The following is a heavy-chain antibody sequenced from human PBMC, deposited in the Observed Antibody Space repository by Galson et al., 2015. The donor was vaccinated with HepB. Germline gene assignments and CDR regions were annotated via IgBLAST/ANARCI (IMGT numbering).Heavy chain of an antibody. D-gene: IGHD2-2*01. V-gene: IGHV2-5*02. CDR2: IYWDGEK. Sequence: PALVKPTQPLTLTCTFSGFSFSTTGVNVGWLRQPPGKALEWLALIYWDGEKHYSPSLKSRLTITKDTSNNQVVLRMTNMDPVDTATYYCVHSWYCSSSTCYDAFDIWGQGTMVTVSS. CDR3: VHSWYCSSSTCYDAFDI. CDR1: GFSFSTTGVN. J-gene: IGHJ3*02.